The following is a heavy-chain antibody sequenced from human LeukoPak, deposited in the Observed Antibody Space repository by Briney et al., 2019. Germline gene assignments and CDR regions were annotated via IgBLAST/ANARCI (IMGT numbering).Heavy chain of an antibody. CDR1: GGTFSSYA. V-gene: IGHV1-69*13. J-gene: IGHJ6*02. CDR3: ARAVGYCSGGSCSHQYYYYYSMDV. CDR2: IIPIFGTA. Sequence: SVKVSCRASGGTFSSYAISWVRQAPGQGLEWMGGIIPIFGTANYAQKFQGRVTITADESTSTAYMELSSLRSEDTAVYYCARAVGYCSGGSCSHQYYYYYSMDVWGQGTTVTVSS. D-gene: IGHD2-15*01.